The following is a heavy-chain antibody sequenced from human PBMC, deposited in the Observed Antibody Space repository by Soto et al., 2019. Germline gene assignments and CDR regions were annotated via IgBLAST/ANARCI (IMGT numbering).Heavy chain of an antibody. CDR2: IWHDGSKT. CDR3: ARGSIVAAEYGMDV. V-gene: IGHV3-33*01. Sequence: QPGGSLRLSCAASGFSFSSYGMHWVRQAPGKGLEWVAVIWHDGSKTYYADSVKGRLIISRDNSKNTLYVQINSLRAEDRGVYFCARGSIVAAEYGMDVWGHGTTVTVSS. CDR1: GFSFSSYG. J-gene: IGHJ6*02. D-gene: IGHD6-13*01.